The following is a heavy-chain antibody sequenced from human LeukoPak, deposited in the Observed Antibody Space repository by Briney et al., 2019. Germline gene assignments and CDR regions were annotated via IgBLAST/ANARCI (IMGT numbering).Heavy chain of an antibody. D-gene: IGHD4-17*01. V-gene: IGHV4-38-2*01. CDR3: ARHDYGDYSFDY. Sequence: SETLSLTCAVSGYSLSSGYYWGWIRQPPGKGLEWIGSIYHSGSTYYNPSLKSRVTISVDTSKNQFSLKLSSVTAADTAVYYCARHDYGDYSFDYWGQGTLVTVSS. CDR2: IYHSGST. J-gene: IGHJ4*02. CDR1: GYSLSSGYY.